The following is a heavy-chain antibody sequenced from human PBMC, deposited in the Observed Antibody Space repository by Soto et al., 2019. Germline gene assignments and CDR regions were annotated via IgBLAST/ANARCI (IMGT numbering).Heavy chain of an antibody. CDR1: GGSVTSGGYY. Sequence: QVQLQESGPGLVRPSQTLSLTCTVSGGSVTSGGYYWSWIRHCPGKGLEWIGYIYSSGDTNYNPSLNSRVDMSVDTSKNQFSLQFTSVTVVDTAIYYCPRDWRPPVTHGYASWGQGILITVSS. CDR2: IYSSGDT. CDR3: PRDWRPPVTHGYAS. V-gene: IGHV4-31*03. J-gene: IGHJ5*01.